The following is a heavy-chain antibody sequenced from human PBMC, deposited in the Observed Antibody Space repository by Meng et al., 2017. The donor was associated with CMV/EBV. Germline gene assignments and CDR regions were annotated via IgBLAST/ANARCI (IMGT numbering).Heavy chain of an antibody. J-gene: IGHJ5*02. CDR2: ISAYNGNT. V-gene: IGHV1-18*01. D-gene: IGHD5-24*01. CDR1: GYTFTSYG. Sequence: SGYTFTSYGISWVRQAPGQGLEWMGWISAYNGNTNYAQELQGRVTMTTDTSTSTAYMELRSLRSDDTAVYYCARDVRRDGCKRRNDPWGQGTLVTVSS. CDR3: ARDVRRDGCKRRNDP.